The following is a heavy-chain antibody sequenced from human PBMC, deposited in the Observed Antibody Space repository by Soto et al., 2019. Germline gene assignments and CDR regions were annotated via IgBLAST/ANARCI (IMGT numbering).Heavy chain of an antibody. J-gene: IGHJ6*02. V-gene: IGHV3-15*07. D-gene: IGHD1-26*01. CDR2: IKSKTDGGTT. CDR1: GFTFSNAW. Sequence: LRLSCAASGFTFSNAWMNWVRQAPGKGLEWVGRIKSKTDGGTTDYAAPVKGRFTISRDDSKNTLYLQMNSLKTEDTAVYYCTTVPGLGPYSGSYYDPNYYYYYGMDVWGQGTTVTVSS. CDR3: TTVPGLGPYSGSYYDPNYYYYYGMDV.